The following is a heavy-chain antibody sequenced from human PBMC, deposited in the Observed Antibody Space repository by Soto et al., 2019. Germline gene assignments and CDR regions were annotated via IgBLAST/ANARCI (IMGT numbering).Heavy chain of an antibody. Sequence: GASLKISCRTSGYRFTSYWIAWVRQMPGKGLEWRGIIFPSDSDTRYSPSFQGQVTISADRSTSTVFLQWASLKASDTAVYFCARKDKSGYFNWFDPWGQGTLVTVSS. CDR3: ARKDKSGYFNWFDP. CDR2: IFPSDSDT. D-gene: IGHD3-22*01. J-gene: IGHJ5*02. V-gene: IGHV5-51*01. CDR1: GYRFTSYW.